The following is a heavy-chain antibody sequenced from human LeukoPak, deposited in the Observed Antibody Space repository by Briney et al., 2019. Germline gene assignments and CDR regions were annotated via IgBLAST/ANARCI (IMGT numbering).Heavy chain of an antibody. CDR2: ISGDGSRT. J-gene: IGHJ4*02. D-gene: IGHD2-15*01. V-gene: IGHV3-74*01. CDR3: ARDRGYCIDC. CDR1: GFTFSSYW. Sequence: GGSLRLSCAASGFTFSSYWMHWVRQAPGNGLVWVSHISGDGSRTSYADSVKGRFTISRDNAKKTLYLQMNSLRDEDTAVYYCARDRGYCIDCWGQGTLVTVS.